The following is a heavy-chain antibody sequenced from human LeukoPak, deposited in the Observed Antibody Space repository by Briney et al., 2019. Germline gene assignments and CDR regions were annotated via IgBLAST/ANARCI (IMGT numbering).Heavy chain of an antibody. Sequence: GGSLRLSCAASGFTFNGYGMHWVRQAPGKGLEWVALISYDGTIKYYADSEKGRFTISRDNSKNTLYLQMNSLRAEDTAVYFCAREANYDGSGYYSRDHYFDYWGQGTLVTVSS. D-gene: IGHD3-22*01. CDR1: GFTFNGYG. V-gene: IGHV3-30*03. CDR3: AREANYDGSGYYSRDHYFDY. J-gene: IGHJ4*02. CDR2: ISYDGTIK.